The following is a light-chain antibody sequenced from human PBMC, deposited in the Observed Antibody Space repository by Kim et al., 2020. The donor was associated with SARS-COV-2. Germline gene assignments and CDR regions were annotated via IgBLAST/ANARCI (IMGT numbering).Light chain of an antibody. CDR3: QSYDSSTWV. Sequence: LTQPHSVSESPGKTVTISCTPDSGTIASNFVQWFQQRPGSSPTTVIFEDDQRPSGVPDRFSGSVDVSSNSASLTISGLKTEDEADYYCQSYDSSTWVFGGGTQLTVL. CDR2: EDD. CDR1: SGTIASNF. V-gene: IGLV6-57*01. J-gene: IGLJ3*02.